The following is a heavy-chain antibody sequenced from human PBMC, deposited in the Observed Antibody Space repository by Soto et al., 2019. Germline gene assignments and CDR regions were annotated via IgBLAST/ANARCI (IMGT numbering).Heavy chain of an antibody. CDR2: IFYDGTKK. D-gene: IGHD1-26*01. Sequence: QVRLVESGGGVVQPGRSLRLSCAASGFSFSTSGMHWVRQAPGKGLECVAVIFYDGTKKYYAESVKGRFTISRDNSKNMLYLQMNSLRAEDTAVYYCVPGSGNYHVVDYWGQGTLVTVSS. CDR1: GFSFSTSG. CDR3: VPGSGNYHVVDY. V-gene: IGHV3-33*01. J-gene: IGHJ4*02.